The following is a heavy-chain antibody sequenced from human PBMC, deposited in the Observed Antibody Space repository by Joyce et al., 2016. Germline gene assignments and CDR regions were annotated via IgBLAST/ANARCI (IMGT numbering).Heavy chain of an antibody. D-gene: IGHD6-19*01. V-gene: IGHV4-4*07. Sequence: QVQLQESGPGLVKPSETLSLTCTVSGGSISGYFWSWIRQPAGKGLQWIGRIYPSVGTNYNPSLKSRVAMSVDTSKNQVSLRLSSVTAADTAVYYCARDIGWFSSWGQGTTVTVSS. CDR1: GGSISGYF. CDR3: ARDIGWFSS. J-gene: IGHJ6*02. CDR2: IYPSVGT.